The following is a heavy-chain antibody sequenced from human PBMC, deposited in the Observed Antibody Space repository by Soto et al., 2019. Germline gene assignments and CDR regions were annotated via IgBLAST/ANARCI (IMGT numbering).Heavy chain of an antibody. V-gene: IGHV1-3*01. CDR3: AREPLYYYDSSGRIAYAFDI. Sequence: ASVKVSCKASGYTFTSYAMHWVRQAPGQRLEWMGWINAGNGNTKYSQKFQGRATITRDTSASTAYMELSSLRSEDTAVYYCAREPLYYYDSSGRIAYAFDIWGQGTMVTVSS. CDR2: INAGNGNT. J-gene: IGHJ3*02. CDR1: GYTFTSYA. D-gene: IGHD3-22*01.